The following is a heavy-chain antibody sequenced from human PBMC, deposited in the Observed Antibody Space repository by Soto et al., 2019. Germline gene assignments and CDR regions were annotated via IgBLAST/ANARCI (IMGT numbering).Heavy chain of an antibody. J-gene: IGHJ4*02. CDR3: ARDQYYNIWSGYYMGTPFDY. CDR1: GYTLSTHA. D-gene: IGHD3-3*01. Sequence: ASVKVSCKASGYTLSTHAMHWVRQAPGQSLEWMGWINAGNDNTKYSQRLQDRVTIIRDTSASTVYMELSSLRSEDTAVYYCARDQYYNIWSGYYMGTPFDYWRQGTQVTVSS. CDR2: INAGNDNT. V-gene: IGHV1-3*01.